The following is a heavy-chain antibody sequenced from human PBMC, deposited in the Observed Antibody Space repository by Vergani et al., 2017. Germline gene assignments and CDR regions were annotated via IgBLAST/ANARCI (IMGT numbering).Heavy chain of an antibody. CDR1: GVSVTDYN. J-gene: IGHJ5*02. CDR3: ARDFPITAGGYSYGNWFDP. D-gene: IGHD5-18*01. Sequence: QAQLQESGPGLVKPSETLSLTCHVFGVSVTDYNCNWIRQPPGKGLEWIGSIYHSGSTYYNPSLKSRVTISVDTSKNQFSLKLSSVTAADTAVYYCARDFPITAGGYSYGNWFDPWGQGTLVTVSS. CDR2: IYHSGST. V-gene: IGHV4-38-2*02.